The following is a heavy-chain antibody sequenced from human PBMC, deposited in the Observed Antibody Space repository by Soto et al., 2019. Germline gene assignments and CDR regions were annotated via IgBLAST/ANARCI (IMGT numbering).Heavy chain of an antibody. J-gene: IGHJ3*01. V-gene: IGHV4-4*07. CDR1: GASISSFY. D-gene: IGHD4-17*01. CDR3: ARVGRTRATVTTDAFDV. Sequence: SETLSLTCTVSGASISSFYWSWIRQPAGKGLEWIGRIYASGNTNKNPSLKSRVTMSVDTSKNQFSLRLNSGTAADTAVHYCARVGRTRATVTTDAFDVWGQGTKVTVSS. CDR2: IYASGNT.